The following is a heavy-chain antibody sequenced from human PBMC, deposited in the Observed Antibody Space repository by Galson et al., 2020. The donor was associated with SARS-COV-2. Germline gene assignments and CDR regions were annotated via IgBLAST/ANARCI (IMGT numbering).Heavy chain of an antibody. CDR3: TRDLGSDSVTYLGDY. CDR1: SYG. V-gene: IGHV1-18*01. J-gene: IGHJ4*02. D-gene: IGHD4-17*01. Sequence: SYGISWVRQAPGQGLEWIGWIGAKHGNTNTPQKFKGRLTMTTDTVTSTAYMELRSLRSDDTAVYYCTRDLGSDSVTYLGDYWGQGTLVTVSS. CDR2: IGAKHGNT.